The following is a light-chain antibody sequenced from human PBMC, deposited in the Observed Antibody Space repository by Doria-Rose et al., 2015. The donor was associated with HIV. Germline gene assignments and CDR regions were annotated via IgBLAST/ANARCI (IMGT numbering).Light chain of an antibody. CDR2: EDN. Sequence: NFMLTQPPSMSESPGKTVTISCTRSSGSIASNYVQWYQQRPGSSPTTVIYEDNQRPSGVPDRFSGSIDSSSNSASLTISGLKTEDGADYYCQPSDSGKRVFGGGTKLAVL. CDR3: QPSDSGKRV. V-gene: IGLV6-57*01. CDR1: SGSIASNY. J-gene: IGLJ3*02.